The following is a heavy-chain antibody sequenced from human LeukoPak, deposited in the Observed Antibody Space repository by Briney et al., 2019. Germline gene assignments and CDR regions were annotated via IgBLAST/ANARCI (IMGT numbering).Heavy chain of an antibody. CDR2: ISSSSSYI. CDR3: AREPRYYYGMDV. J-gene: IGHJ6*04. Sequence: GGSLRLSCAASGFTFSSYSMNWVRQAPGKGLEWVSSISSSSSYIYYADSVKGRFTISRDNAKSSLYLQMNSLRAEDTAVYYCAREPRYYYGMDVWGKGTTVTVSS. V-gene: IGHV3-21*01. CDR1: GFTFSSYS.